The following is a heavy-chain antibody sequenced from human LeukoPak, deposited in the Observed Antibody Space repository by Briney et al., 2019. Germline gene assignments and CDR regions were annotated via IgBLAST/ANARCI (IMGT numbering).Heavy chain of an antibody. Sequence: SVKVSCKASGGTFSSYAISWVRQAPGQGLEWMGGIIPIFGTANYAQKFQGRVTITADESTSTAYMELSSLRSEDMAVYYCARVWSLANYGYYYYYMDVWGKGTTVTVSS. CDR1: GGTFSSYA. CDR3: ARVWSLANYGYYYYYMDV. D-gene: IGHD1-7*01. V-gene: IGHV1-69*13. J-gene: IGHJ6*03. CDR2: IIPIFGTA.